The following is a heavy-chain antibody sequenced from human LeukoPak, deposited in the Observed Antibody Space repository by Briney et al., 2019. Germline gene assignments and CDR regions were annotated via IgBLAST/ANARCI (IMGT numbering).Heavy chain of an antibody. J-gene: IGHJ4*02. Sequence: GGSLRLSCAVSGFTFSNYWMTWVRQAPGKRLEWVANIKHDGSGPSYLDSVKGRFTISRDNARNSLSLQMSSLRAEDTAVYYCARAREITVSGTDYFDYWGQGTLVTVSS. CDR1: GFTFSNYW. CDR2: IKHDGSGP. D-gene: IGHD6-19*01. V-gene: IGHV3-7*01. CDR3: ARAREITVSGTDYFDY.